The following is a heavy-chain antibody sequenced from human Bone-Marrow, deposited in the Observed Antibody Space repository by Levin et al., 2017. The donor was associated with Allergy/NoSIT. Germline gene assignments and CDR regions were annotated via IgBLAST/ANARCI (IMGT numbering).Heavy chain of an antibody. J-gene: IGHJ4*02. D-gene: IGHD6-13*01. CDR3: VKDLPAIPGTEKMPWDY. V-gene: IGHV3-23*01. CDR2: LTGSGDSA. Sequence: PGGSLRLSCAASGFTFSDFAMSWVRQAPGKGLEWVSALTGSGDSAYYADSVRGRFTISRDNSKNTLYLQMNSLRADDTAIYYCVKDLPAIPGTEKMPWDYWGQGTLVTVSS. CDR1: GFTFSDFA.